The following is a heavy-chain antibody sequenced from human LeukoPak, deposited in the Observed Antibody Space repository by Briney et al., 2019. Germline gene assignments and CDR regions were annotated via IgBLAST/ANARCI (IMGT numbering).Heavy chain of an antibody. Sequence: ASVKVSCKASGYTFTGYYMHWVRQAPGQGLEWMGWINPNSGGTNYAQKFQGRVTMTRDTSISTAYMELSRLGSDDTAVYYCARGSTRYLYYYDSSGYYDYWGQGTLVTVSS. J-gene: IGHJ4*02. V-gene: IGHV1-2*02. CDR2: INPNSGGT. CDR1: GYTFTGYY. D-gene: IGHD3-22*01. CDR3: ARGSTRYLYYYDSSGYYDY.